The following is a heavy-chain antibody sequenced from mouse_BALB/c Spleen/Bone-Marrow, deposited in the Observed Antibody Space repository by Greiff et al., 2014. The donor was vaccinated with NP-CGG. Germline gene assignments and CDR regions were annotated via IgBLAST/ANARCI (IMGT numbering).Heavy chain of an antibody. D-gene: IGHD2-3*01. CDR1: GYIFTSYW. J-gene: IGHJ3*01. V-gene: IGHV1S22*01. CDR3: TRGEWLLRFAY. CDR2: IYPGSGST. Sequence: LQQPGSELVRPGASVKLSCKASGYIFTSYWMHWVKQRPGQGLEWIGNIYPGSGSTNYDEKFKSKATLTVDTSSSTAYMQLSSRTFEDSAVYYCTRGEWLLRFAYWGQGTLVTVSA.